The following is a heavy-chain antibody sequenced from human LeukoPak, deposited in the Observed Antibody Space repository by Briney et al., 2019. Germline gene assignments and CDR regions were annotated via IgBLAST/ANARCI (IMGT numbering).Heavy chain of an antibody. CDR2: ISSTEDST. CDR1: GFPFSKYA. CDR3: AREGASSGSYSY. Sequence: GGPLRLPCAASGFPFSKYAMHWVRQAPGKGLEYASAISSTEDSTYYANSVQGRFIISRDNSKNTLYLQMGSLRVEDMGVYYCAREGASSGSYSYWGQGTLVTVSS. V-gene: IGHV3-64*01. D-gene: IGHD1-26*01. J-gene: IGHJ4*02.